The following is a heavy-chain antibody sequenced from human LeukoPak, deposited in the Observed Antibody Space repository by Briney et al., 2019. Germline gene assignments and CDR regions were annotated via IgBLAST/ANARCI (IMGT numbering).Heavy chain of an antibody. V-gene: IGHV1-8*03. Sequence: GASVKVSCKASGYTFTSYDINWVRQATGQGLEWMGWMNPNSGNTGYAQKFQGRVTITRNTSISTDYMELSSLRSEDTAVYYCARGVSSSWYFKNYYFDYWGQGTLVTVSS. CDR1: GYTFTSYD. D-gene: IGHD6-13*01. J-gene: IGHJ4*02. CDR3: ARGVSSSWYFKNYYFDY. CDR2: MNPNSGNT.